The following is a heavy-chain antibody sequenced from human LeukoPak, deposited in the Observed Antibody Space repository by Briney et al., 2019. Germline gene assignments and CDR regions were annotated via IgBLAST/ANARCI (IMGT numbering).Heavy chain of an antibody. Sequence: SGTLSLTCAVSGASISSNNWWSWVRQPPGKGLEWIGEIHLGGRTNYNPSLKSRVTISLDKSNNQFPLELTSVTAADTAVYYCGRIGFSGYGTVDYWGQGTLVTVSS. CDR1: GASISSNNW. J-gene: IGHJ4*02. D-gene: IGHD5-12*01. CDR2: IHLGGRT. V-gene: IGHV4-4*02. CDR3: GRIGFSGYGTVDY.